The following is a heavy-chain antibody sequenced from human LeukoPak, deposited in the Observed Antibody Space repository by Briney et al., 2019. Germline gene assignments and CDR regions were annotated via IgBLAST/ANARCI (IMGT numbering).Heavy chain of an antibody. Sequence: SETLSLTCAVYGGSFSGYYWSWIRQPPGKGLEWIGEINHSGSTNYNPSLKSRVTISADTSKNQFSLKLNSVTAADTAVYYCARGVGGPRYYYYYMDVWGKGTTVTVSS. J-gene: IGHJ6*03. V-gene: IGHV4-34*01. CDR2: INHSGST. CDR1: GGSFSGYY. D-gene: IGHD3-16*01. CDR3: ARGVGGPRYYYYYMDV.